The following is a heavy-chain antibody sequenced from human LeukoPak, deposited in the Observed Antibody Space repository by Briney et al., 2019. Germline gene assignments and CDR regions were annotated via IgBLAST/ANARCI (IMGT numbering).Heavy chain of an antibody. CDR1: GFTFSSYG. V-gene: IGHV3-30*18. Sequence: GGSLRLSCAASGFTFSSYGMHWVRQAPGKGLEWVAVISYDGSNKYYADSVKGRFTISRDNSKNTLYLQMNSLRAEDTAVYYCAKDGYIGDFDYWGQGTLVTVSS. D-gene: IGHD5-12*01. CDR3: AKDGYIGDFDY. J-gene: IGHJ4*02. CDR2: ISYDGSNK.